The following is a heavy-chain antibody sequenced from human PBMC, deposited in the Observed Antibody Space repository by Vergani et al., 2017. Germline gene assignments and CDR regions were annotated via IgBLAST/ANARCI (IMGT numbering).Heavy chain of an antibody. CDR3: ARSIVSRNPPDYFDN. CDR1: GGAFSGYY. V-gene: IGHV4-59*01. J-gene: IGHJ4*02. D-gene: IGHD1-14*01. Sequence: QVQLQESGPGLVKPSQTLSLTCTVSGGAFSGYYWNWIRQTPGEGLEWIGYVEDSGYFNYNPSLKTRVSMSSDTSNNQFSLMLSSLTVADTAVYYCARSIVSRNPPDYFDNWGQGTLVTVSS. CDR2: VEDSGYF.